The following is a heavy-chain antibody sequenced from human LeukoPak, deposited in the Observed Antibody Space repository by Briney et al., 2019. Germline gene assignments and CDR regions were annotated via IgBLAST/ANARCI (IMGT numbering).Heavy chain of an antibody. CDR2: IYHSGST. J-gene: IGHJ5*02. Sequence: SETLSFTCAVSGYSISSGYYWGWIRQPPGKGLEWIGSIYHSGSTYYNPSLKSRVTISVDTSKNQFSLKLSSVTAADTAVYYCARVRPWFDPWGQGTLVTVSS. D-gene: IGHD6-6*01. CDR1: GYSISSGYY. CDR3: ARVRPWFDP. V-gene: IGHV4-38-2*01.